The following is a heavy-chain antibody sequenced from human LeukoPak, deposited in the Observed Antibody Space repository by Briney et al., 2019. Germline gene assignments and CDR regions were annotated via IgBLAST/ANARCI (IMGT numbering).Heavy chain of an antibody. V-gene: IGHV4-59*11. J-gene: IGHJ4*02. D-gene: IGHD4-23*01. Sequence: PSETLSLTRTVSGGSISSHYWSWIRQSPGKGLEWIGYIYYSVSTIYNPSLKSRVTMSLDTSKRQFSLKLSSVTAADTAVYYCARYYGGLDYWGQGTLVTVSS. CDR1: GGSISSHY. CDR3: ARYYGGLDY. CDR2: IYYSVST.